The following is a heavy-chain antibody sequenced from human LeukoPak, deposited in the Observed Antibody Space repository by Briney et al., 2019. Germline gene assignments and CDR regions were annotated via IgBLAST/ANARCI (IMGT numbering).Heavy chain of an antibody. Sequence: PGGSLRLSCAASGFTFDDYGMSWVRQAPGKGLEWVSGINWNGGSTGYADSVKGRFTISRDNAKNSLYLHMNSLRPEDTAVYYCAKQARRAYYYGSGTYAGSHYFDYWGQGTLVTVSS. CDR1: GFTFDDYG. CDR3: AKQARRAYYYGSGTYAGSHYFDY. J-gene: IGHJ4*02. CDR2: INWNGGST. D-gene: IGHD3-10*01. V-gene: IGHV3-20*04.